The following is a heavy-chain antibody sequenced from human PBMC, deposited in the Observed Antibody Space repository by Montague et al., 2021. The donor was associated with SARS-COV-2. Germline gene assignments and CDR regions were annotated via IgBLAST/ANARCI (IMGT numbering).Heavy chain of an antibody. CDR1: GDSITNHY. Sequence: SETLSLTCSVSGDSITNHYWSWIRQPAGKGLEWIGRMHFTGKTNFSPFFSSRLTMSAGTSKNQFSLKLSSVTAADTAVYYCATLPSSITIFGVVQGYYFDDWGQGTLVTVSS. V-gene: IGHV4-4*07. CDR2: MHFTGKT. D-gene: IGHD3-3*01. CDR3: ATLPSSITIFGVVQGYYFDD. J-gene: IGHJ4*02.